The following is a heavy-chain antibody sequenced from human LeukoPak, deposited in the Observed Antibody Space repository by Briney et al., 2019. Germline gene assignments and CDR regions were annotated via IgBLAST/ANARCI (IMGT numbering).Heavy chain of an antibody. V-gene: IGHV6-1*01. CDR2: TYYRSKWYY. CDR1: GDSVSSKNGA. J-gene: IGHJ4*02. CDR3: ARDEGNSGWYTFDY. D-gene: IGHD6-19*01. Sequence: SQTLSLTCVISGDSVSSKNGAWNWIRQSPSRGLEWLGRTYYRSKWYYDYAVSMKGRISINPDTSKDQYSLQVNSVTPEDTAVYYCARDEGNSGWYTFDYWGLGTLVTVSS.